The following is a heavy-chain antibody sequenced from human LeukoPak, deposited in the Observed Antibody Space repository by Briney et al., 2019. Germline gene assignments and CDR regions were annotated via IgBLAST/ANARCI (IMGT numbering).Heavy chain of an antibody. D-gene: IGHD3-22*01. J-gene: IGHJ4*02. CDR2: INHSGST. Sequence: SETLSLTCAVYGGSFSGYYWSWIRQPPGKGLEWIGEINHSGSTNYNPSLKSRVTISVDTSKNQFSLKLSSVTAADTAVYYCASYDSSGYYKDWGQGTLVTVSS. CDR3: ASYDSSGYYKD. V-gene: IGHV4-34*01. CDR1: GGSFSGYY.